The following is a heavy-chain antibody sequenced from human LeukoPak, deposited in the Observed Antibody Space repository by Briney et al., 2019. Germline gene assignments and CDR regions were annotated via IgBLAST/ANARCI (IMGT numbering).Heavy chain of an antibody. CDR2: ISGSGSST. CDR1: GFTFSSYA. V-gene: IGHV3-23*01. J-gene: IGHJ1*01. Sequence: GGSLRLSCAASGFTFSSYAMSWVRQAPGKGLEWVSGISGSGSSTYYTDSVKGRFTISRDNSKNTLYLQMNSLRAEDTAVYYCAKTRNGYTTEYLHHWGQGTLVTVSS. CDR3: AKTRNGYTTEYLHH. D-gene: IGHD5-24*01.